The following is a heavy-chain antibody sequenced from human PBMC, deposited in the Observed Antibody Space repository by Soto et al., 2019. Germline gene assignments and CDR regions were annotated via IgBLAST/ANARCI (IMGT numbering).Heavy chain of an antibody. Sequence: SETLSLTCTVSGGSISTYYWSWIRQPPGKGLEWIGYIYYSGSTNYNPSLKSRVTISVDTSKNQFSLRLSSVTAADTAVYYRARGYGDYRVFDYWGQGTLVTVSS. D-gene: IGHD4-17*01. CDR3: ARGYGDYRVFDY. CDR2: IYYSGST. CDR1: GGSISTYY. V-gene: IGHV4-59*01. J-gene: IGHJ4*02.